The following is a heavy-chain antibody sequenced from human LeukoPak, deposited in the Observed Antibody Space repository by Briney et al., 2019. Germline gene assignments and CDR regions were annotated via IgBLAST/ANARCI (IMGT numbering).Heavy chain of an antibody. J-gene: IGHJ3*02. CDR1: GFTFSDYY. V-gene: IGHV3-11*04. CDR3: XXDFRAFGGVFKNAFDI. Sequence: GGSLRLSCAASGFTFSDYYMSWIRQAPGKGLEWVSYISSSGSTIYYADSVKGRFTISRDNAKNSLYLQMNSLRAEDTAVYYCXXDFRAFGGVFKNAFDIWGQGTMVTVSS. D-gene: IGHD3-16*01. CDR2: ISSSGSTI.